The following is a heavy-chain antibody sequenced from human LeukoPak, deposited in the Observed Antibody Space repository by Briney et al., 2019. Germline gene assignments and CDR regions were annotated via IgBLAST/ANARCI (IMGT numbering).Heavy chain of an antibody. D-gene: IGHD6-19*01. CDR2: ITGSGGST. CDR1: GFTFSSYA. Sequence: GGTLRLSCAASGFTFSSYAMSWVRQAPGKGLERVSAITGSGGSTYYADSVKGRFTISRDNSKNTLYLQMNSLRAEDTAVYYCAKDPSDMGSGWYPLDYWGQGTLVTVSS. V-gene: IGHV3-23*01. J-gene: IGHJ4*02. CDR3: AKDPSDMGSGWYPLDY.